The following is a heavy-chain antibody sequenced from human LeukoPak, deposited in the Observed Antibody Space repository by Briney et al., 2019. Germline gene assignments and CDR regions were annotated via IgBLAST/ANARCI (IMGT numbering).Heavy chain of an antibody. V-gene: IGHV1-2*02. CDR2: INPNSGGT. J-gene: IGHJ4*02. CDR3: ARWGGRYDSSGCGY. CDR1: GYTFTGYY. Sequence: ASVTVSCKASGYTFTGYYMHWVRHAPGQGIEWRGWINPNSGGTNYAQKFQGRVTMTRDTYLSTAYMELTRLRSDDTAVYYCARWGGRYDSSGCGYWGQGTLVTVSS. D-gene: IGHD3-22*01.